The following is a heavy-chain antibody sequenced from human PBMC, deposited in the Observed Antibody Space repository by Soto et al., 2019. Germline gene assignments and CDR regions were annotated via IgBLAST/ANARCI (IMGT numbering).Heavy chain of an antibody. CDR3: ANAPAGDYTLYHYYTMDV. CDR2: VWFDGGNK. CDR1: GFTFSDHA. Sequence: QVQLVASGGGVVQPGTSLRLSCEASGFTFSDHAMHWVRQAPGKGLEWVAVVWFDGGNKFYTDSVKGRFTISRDNSKNTLFLQMNSLRVVDTAVYYCANAPAGDYTLYHYYTMDVWGQGTPVTVSS. D-gene: IGHD4-17*01. J-gene: IGHJ6*02. V-gene: IGHV3-33*06.